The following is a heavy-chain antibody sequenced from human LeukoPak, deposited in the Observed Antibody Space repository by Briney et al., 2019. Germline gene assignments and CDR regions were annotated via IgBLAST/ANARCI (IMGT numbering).Heavy chain of an antibody. Sequence: ASVKVSCKVSGYTLTELSIHWVRQAPGKGLEWMGGLDPEYAETIYAQKFQGRVTMTEDTSPDTAYMELSSLRSEDTAVYFCATHPGGSYSPRPTDAFDIWGQGTMVTVSS. CDR3: ATHPGGSYSPRPTDAFDI. CDR2: LDPEYAET. V-gene: IGHV1-24*01. J-gene: IGHJ3*02. D-gene: IGHD1-26*01. CDR1: GYTLTELS.